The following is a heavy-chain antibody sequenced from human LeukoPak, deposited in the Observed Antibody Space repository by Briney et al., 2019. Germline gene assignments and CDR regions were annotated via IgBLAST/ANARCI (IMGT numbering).Heavy chain of an antibody. J-gene: IGHJ4*02. Sequence: SETLSLTCAVYGGSFSGYYWSWIRQPPGKGLELIGEINHSGSTNYNPSLKSRVTISVDTSKNQFSLKLSSVTAADTAVYYCARSRITMVRGVIIHFDYWGQGTLVTVSS. CDR1: GGSFSGYY. V-gene: IGHV4-34*01. CDR3: ARSRITMVRGVIIHFDY. D-gene: IGHD3-10*01. CDR2: INHSGST.